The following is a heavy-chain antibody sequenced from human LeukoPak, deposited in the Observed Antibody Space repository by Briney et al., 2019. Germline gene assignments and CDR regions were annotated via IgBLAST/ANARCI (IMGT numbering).Heavy chain of an antibody. V-gene: IGHV3-74*01. J-gene: IGHJ4*02. D-gene: IGHD2/OR15-2a*01. CDR1: GNYW. CDR2: INSDGSWT. CDR3: VSFYETY. Sequence: GGSLRLSCAASGNYWMHWVRQAPGKGLVWVSHINSDGSWTSYADSVKGRFTISKDNAKSTVYLQMNSLRAEDTAVYYCVSFYETYWGRGTLVTVSS.